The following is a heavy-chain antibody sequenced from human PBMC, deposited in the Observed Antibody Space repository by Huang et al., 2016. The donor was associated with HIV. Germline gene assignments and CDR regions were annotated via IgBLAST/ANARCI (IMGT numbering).Heavy chain of an antibody. CDR1: GFTFNNHA. Sequence: EVELAESGENLVQPGGSLRLSCAASGFTFNNHAMHWVRQAPGEGLEYVSTISSNGERTHYAESVKGRFTISRDNSRNTLYLHMGSLTADDVGIYYCARGGATVLTGFDYWGQGIPVIVSS. D-gene: IGHD3-10*01. V-gene: IGHV3-64*02. CDR3: ARGGATVLTGFDY. J-gene: IGHJ4*02. CDR2: ISSNGERT.